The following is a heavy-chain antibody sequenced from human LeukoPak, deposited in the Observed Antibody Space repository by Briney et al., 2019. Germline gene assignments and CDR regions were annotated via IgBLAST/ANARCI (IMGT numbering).Heavy chain of an antibody. Sequence: KPGGSLRLSCAASGFTFSSYSVNWVRQAPGKGLEWVSSISSSSSYIYYADSVKGRFTISRDNAKNSLYLQMNSLRAEDTAVYYCARDDYGSGPPYFDYWGQGTLVTVSS. D-gene: IGHD3-10*01. CDR1: GFTFSSYS. J-gene: IGHJ4*02. V-gene: IGHV3-21*01. CDR3: ARDDYGSGPPYFDY. CDR2: ISSSSSYI.